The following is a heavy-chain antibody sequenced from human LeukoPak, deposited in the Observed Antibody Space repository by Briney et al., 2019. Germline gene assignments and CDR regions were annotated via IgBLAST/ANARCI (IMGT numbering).Heavy chain of an antibody. Sequence: GGSLRLSFVASGFTFSTYWITWVRQAPGKGLEWVANIKQDGSEKYYVDSVKGRFTISRGNAKNSLYLQMNSLRAEDTAVYYCARRREQVSFISRRKDQSFDYWGQGTLVTVSS. CDR1: GFTFSTYW. V-gene: IGHV3-7*01. J-gene: IGHJ4*02. CDR2: IKQDGSEK. CDR3: ARRREQVSFISRRKDQSFDY. D-gene: IGHD1-14*01.